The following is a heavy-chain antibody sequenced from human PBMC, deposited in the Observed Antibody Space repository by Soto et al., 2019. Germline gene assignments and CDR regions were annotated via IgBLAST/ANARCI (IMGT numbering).Heavy chain of an antibody. V-gene: IGHV4-59*13. D-gene: IGHD3-10*01. CDR2: TYHTGST. CDR1: GCSFGTNY. Sequence: XETLSLTCAISGCSFGTNYWSWIRQAPGKGLEWIGYTYHTGSTKYNPSLKSRATISVDTSKNQFSLTLNSAAAADTAVYYCATDSAGRGPFDHWGQGNLVTVSS. J-gene: IGHJ1*01. CDR3: ATDSAGRGPFDH.